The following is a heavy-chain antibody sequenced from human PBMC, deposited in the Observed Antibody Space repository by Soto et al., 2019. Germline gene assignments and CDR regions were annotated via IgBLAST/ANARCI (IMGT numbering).Heavy chain of an antibody. D-gene: IGHD2-2*01. J-gene: IGHJ3*02. V-gene: IGHV4-34*01. Sequence: QVQLQQWGAGLLKPSETLSLTCAVYGGSFSGYYWSWIRQPPGKGLEWIGEINHSGSTNYNPSLKSRVTLSADTSKNHLSRKLSSVTAADTAVYYGARGYCSSTSCYEAQSPLILAGDAFDIWGQGTMVTVSS. CDR2: INHSGST. CDR1: GGSFSGYY. CDR3: ARGYCSSTSCYEAQSPLILAGDAFDI.